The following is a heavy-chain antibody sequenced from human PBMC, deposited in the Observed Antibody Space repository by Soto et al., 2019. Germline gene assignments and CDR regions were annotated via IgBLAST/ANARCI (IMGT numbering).Heavy chain of an antibody. CDR3: ARMYNWNYFDY. V-gene: IGHV3-53*01. Sequence: GGSLRLSCAASGFTVSSNYMSWVRQAPGKGLEWVSVIYSGGSTYYADSVKGRFTISRDNSKNTLYLQMNSLRAEDTAVYYGARMYNWNYFDYWGQGTLVTVSS. J-gene: IGHJ4*02. CDR2: IYSGGST. CDR1: GFTVSSNY. D-gene: IGHD1-20*01.